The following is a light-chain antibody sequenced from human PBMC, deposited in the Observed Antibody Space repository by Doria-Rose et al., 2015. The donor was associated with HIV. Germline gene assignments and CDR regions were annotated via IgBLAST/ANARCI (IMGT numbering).Light chain of an antibody. Sequence: NCKSSQSVLTRSNHRNYLAWYQQKAGQPPNLLIYWASTRESGVPDRFSGSGSGTDFTLTISSLQAEDVAVYYCQQYFTTPRTFGQGTKVEIK. J-gene: IGKJ1*01. CDR2: WAS. CDR3: QQYFTTPRT. CDR1: QSVLTRSNHRNY. V-gene: IGKV4-1*01.